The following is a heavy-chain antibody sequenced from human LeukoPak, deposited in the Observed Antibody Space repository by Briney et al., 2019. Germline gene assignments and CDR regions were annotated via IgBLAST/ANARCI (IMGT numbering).Heavy chain of an antibody. J-gene: IGHJ4*02. Sequence: GGSLRLSCAASGFTFSNYAMTWVRQAPGKGLEWVSSICGSGGAIYYADSVNGRFTISRDNSKNTLYLQMNSLRAEDTAVYYCARAMMVVANLWGVFDYWGQGTLVTVSS. CDR3: ARAMMVVANLWGVFDY. V-gene: IGHV3-23*01. CDR1: GFTFSNYA. CDR2: ICGSGGAI. D-gene: IGHD3-22*01.